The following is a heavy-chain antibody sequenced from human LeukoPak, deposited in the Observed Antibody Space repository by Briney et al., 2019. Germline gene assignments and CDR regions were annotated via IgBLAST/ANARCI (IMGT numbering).Heavy chain of an antibody. CDR1: GYTFTSYG. Sequence: GASVKVSCKASGYTFTSYGISWVRQDPGQGLEWMGWITAYNGNTKYAQKLQGRVTMTTDTATSTAYMELRSLRSDDTAVYYCARSAGANLVSEHWGQGTLVTVSS. CDR3: ARSAGANLVSEH. J-gene: IGHJ1*01. CDR2: ITAYNGNT. V-gene: IGHV1-18*01. D-gene: IGHD1-26*01.